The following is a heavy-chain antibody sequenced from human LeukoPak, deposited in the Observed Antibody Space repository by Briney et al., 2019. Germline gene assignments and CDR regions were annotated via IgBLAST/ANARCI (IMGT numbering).Heavy chain of an antibody. CDR2: IYYSGST. D-gene: IGHD6-13*01. V-gene: IGHV4-30-4*01. J-gene: IGHJ4*02. CDR1: GGSISSGDYY. Sequence: SETLSLTCTVSGGSISSGDYYWSWIRQPPGKGLEWIGYIYYSGSTYYNPSLKSRVTISVDTSKNQFSLKLSSVTAADTAVYYCARDVGWAAAGKFAYWAQGPLVTVSS. CDR3: ARDVGWAAAGKFAY.